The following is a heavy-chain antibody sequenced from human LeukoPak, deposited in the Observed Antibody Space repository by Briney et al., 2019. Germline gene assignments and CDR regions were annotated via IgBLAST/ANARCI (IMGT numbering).Heavy chain of an antibody. CDR1: GFTFSSYS. CDR2: ISTSSSYI. CDR3: ARDSGDYNRVFDY. V-gene: IGHV3-21*01. D-gene: IGHD4-17*01. Sequence: PGGSLRLSCTASGFTFSSYSMNWVRQAPGKGLEWVSSISTSSSYIYYADSVKGRFTISRDNARNSLYLQMNSLRAEDTAVYYCARDSGDYNRVFDYWGQGTLVTVSS. J-gene: IGHJ4*02.